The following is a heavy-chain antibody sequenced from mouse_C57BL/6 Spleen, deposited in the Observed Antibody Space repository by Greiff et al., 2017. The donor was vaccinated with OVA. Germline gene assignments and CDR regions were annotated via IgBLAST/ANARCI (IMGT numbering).Heavy chain of an antibody. CDR1: GYAFSSYW. J-gene: IGHJ1*03. CDR3: ARSHYYGSSPYWYFDV. CDR2: IYPGDGDT. D-gene: IGHD1-1*01. Sequence: QVHVKQSGAELVKPGASVKISCKASGYAFSSYWMNWVKQRPGKGLEWIGQIYPGDGDTNYNGKFKGKATLTADTSSSTAYMQLSSLTSEDSAVYFCARSHYYGSSPYWYFDVWGTGTTVTVSS. V-gene: IGHV1-80*01.